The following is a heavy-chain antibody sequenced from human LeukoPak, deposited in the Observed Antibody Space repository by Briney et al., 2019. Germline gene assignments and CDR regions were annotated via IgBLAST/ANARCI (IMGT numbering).Heavy chain of an antibody. D-gene: IGHD3-22*01. Sequence: GGTLRLSCAASGFTFSNYGMTWVRQAPGKGLVWVSRINSDGSSTNYADSVKGRFTISRDNAKNTLYLQMNSLRAEDTALYYCAKGRVIYYDTTGYRPDDSFDIWGQGTMVTVSS. CDR1: GFTFSNYG. V-gene: IGHV3-74*01. CDR3: AKGRVIYYDTTGYRPDDSFDI. CDR2: INSDGSST. J-gene: IGHJ3*02.